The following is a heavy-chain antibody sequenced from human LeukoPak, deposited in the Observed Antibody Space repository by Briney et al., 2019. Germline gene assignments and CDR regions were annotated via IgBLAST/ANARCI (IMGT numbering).Heavy chain of an antibody. V-gene: IGHV4-39*07. Sequence: SSETLSLTCTVSGGSISSSSYYWGWIRQPPGKGLEWIGSIYYSGSTYYNPSLKSRVTISVDTSKNQFSLKLSSVTAADTAVYYCASSPADYWGQGTLVTVSS. CDR1: GGSISSSSYY. CDR2: IYYSGST. J-gene: IGHJ4*02. CDR3: ASSPADY.